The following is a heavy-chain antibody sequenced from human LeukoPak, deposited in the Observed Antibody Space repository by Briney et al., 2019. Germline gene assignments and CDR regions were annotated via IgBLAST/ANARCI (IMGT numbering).Heavy chain of an antibody. CDR1: GFTFSSYS. V-gene: IGHV3-21*01. J-gene: IGHJ4*02. D-gene: IGHD3-22*01. CDR3: ASAYHYDSSGYYSGAHY. CDR2: ISSSSSYI. Sequence: GGSLRLSCAASGFTFSSYSMNWVRQAPGKGLEWVSSISSSSSYIYYADSVKGRFTITRDNSKNTLYLQMNSLRAEDTAVYYCASAYHYDSSGYYSGAHYWGQGTLVTVSS.